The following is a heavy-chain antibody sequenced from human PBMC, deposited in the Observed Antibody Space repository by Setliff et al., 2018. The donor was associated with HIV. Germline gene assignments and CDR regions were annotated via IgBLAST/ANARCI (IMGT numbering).Heavy chain of an antibody. J-gene: IGHJ4*02. CDR1: GGSISTSTYY. D-gene: IGHD3-3*01. CDR3: ASEKKAWSVSDSFYEY. V-gene: IGHV4-61*05. Sequence: PSETLSLTCTVSGGSISTSTYYWGWIRQPPGKGLEWIGYVHYSGSTRYNPSLKSRVTILVDTSKKKFSLKLTSMTATDTAVYYCASEKKAWSVSDSFYEYWGQGVPVTVSS. CDR2: VHYSGST.